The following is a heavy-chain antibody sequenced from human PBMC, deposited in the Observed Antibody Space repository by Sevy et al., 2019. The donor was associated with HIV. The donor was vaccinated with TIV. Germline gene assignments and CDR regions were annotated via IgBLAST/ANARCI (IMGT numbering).Heavy chain of an antibody. CDR1: GFTFSTYA. Sequence: GGSLRLSCAASGFTFSTYAMHWVRQAPGKGLEWVAVISHDGSNKSYADSVKGRVTISRDNSKDTLYLQMNSLRAEDTAVYYCARDRSSSWMNYFFDYWGQGALVTVSS. D-gene: IGHD6-13*01. CDR3: ARDRSSSWMNYFFDY. V-gene: IGHV3-30*04. CDR2: ISHDGSNK. J-gene: IGHJ4*02.